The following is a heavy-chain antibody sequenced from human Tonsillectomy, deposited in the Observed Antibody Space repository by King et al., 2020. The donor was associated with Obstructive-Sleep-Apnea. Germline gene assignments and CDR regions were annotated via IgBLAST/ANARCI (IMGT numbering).Heavy chain of an antibody. D-gene: IGHD6-19*01. CDR2: INAGNGNT. CDR1: EYTFTSYA. V-gene: IGHV1-3*01. J-gene: IGHJ6*02. Sequence: QLVQSGAEVKMPGASVKVSCKASEYTFTSYAMHWVRQAPGQRLEWMGWINAGNGNTKYSEKLQGRVTITRDTSASTAYMELSSLRSEDTAVYYCARDALMRRGWRTNYYYGMDVWGQGTTVTVSS. CDR3: ARDALMRRGWRTNYYYGMDV.